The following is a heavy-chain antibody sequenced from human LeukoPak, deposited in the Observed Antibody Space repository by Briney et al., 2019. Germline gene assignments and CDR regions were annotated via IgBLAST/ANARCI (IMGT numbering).Heavy chain of an antibody. V-gene: IGHV4-4*07. CDR2: IHTSGST. CDR1: GGSISSYY. Sequence: SETLSLTCAVSGGSISSYYWSWIRQPAGKGLEWIGRIHTSGSTNYNPSLKSRVTMSVDTSKNQFSLKPSSVTAADTAVYYCAPWEIWGSSTSAGYFDYWGQGTLVTVSS. D-gene: IGHD2-2*01. J-gene: IGHJ4*02. CDR3: APWEIWGSSTSAGYFDY.